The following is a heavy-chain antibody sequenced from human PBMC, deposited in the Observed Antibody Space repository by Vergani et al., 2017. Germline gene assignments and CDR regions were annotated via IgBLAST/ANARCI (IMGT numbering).Heavy chain of an antibody. V-gene: IGHV4-30-2*01. Sequence: QLRLQESGSGLVKPSQTLSLTCAVSGGSISSGGYSWSWIRQPPGKGLEWIGYIYHSGSTYYNPSLKSRVTISVDRSKNQFSLKLSSVTAADTAVYYCARGHDSSGYYYDYWGQGTLVTVSS. CDR1: GGSISSGGYS. D-gene: IGHD3-22*01. CDR2: IYHSGST. J-gene: IGHJ4*02. CDR3: ARGHDSSGYYYDY.